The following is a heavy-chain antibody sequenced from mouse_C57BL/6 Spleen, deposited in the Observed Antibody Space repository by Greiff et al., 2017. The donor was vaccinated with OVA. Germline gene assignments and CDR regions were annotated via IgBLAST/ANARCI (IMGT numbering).Heavy chain of an antibody. CDR3: ARFGYSNYYYDY. V-gene: IGHV1-64*01. Sequence: QVQLMQPGAALVKPGASVKLSCKASGFTFTSYWMLWVKQRPGQGLEWIGMIHTNSGSTNYNEKFTSKTTLTVDKTSSTAYMQLSNLTSEDSAVYYSARFGYSNYYYDYWGQGTTLTVSS. CDR1: GFTFTSYW. J-gene: IGHJ2*01. CDR2: IHTNSGST. D-gene: IGHD2-5*01.